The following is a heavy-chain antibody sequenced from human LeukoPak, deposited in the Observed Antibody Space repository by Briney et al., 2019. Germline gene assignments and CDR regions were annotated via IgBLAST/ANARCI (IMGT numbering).Heavy chain of an antibody. CDR3: AREREENSDAFDI. Sequence: PSETLSLTCTVSGGSISSGNYYWSWIRQPAGKGLEWIGYIYYSGSTNYNPSLKSRVTISVDTSKNQFSLKLSSVTAADTAVYYCAREREENSDAFDIWGQGTMVTVSS. CDR1: GGSISSGNYY. CDR2: IYYSGST. J-gene: IGHJ3*02. V-gene: IGHV4-61*10. D-gene: IGHD2/OR15-2a*01.